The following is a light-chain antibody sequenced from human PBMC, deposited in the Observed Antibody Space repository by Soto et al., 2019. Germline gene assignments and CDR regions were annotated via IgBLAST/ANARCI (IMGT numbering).Light chain of an antibody. CDR2: EVS. Sequence: QSALTQPASVSGSPGQSITIACTGTSSDVGGYNYVSWFQQRPGKAPKLMISEVSNRPSGVSSRFSASKSGNTASLTISGLQSEDEATYYCSSYSSSSTLVFGTGTKVTVL. V-gene: IGLV2-14*01. CDR3: SSYSSSSTLV. CDR1: SSDVGGYNY. J-gene: IGLJ1*01.